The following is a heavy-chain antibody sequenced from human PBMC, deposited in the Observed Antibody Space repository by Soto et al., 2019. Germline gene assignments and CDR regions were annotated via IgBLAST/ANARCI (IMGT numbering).Heavy chain of an antibody. D-gene: IGHD3-22*01. CDR3: ASGRYDASGYFDY. Sequence: GASVKVSCKASGYTFTDYYMHWVRQAPGLGLEWVGWINPKNGGTNYAQNFQGRVTLTRDMSISTAYMELSSLRSDDTAMFYCASGRYDASGYFDYWGQGTLVTVSS. CDR1: GYTFTDYY. CDR2: INPKNGGT. V-gene: IGHV1-2*02. J-gene: IGHJ4*02.